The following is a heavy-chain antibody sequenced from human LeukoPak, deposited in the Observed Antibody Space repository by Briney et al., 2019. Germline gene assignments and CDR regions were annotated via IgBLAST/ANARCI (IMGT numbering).Heavy chain of an antibody. V-gene: IGHV3-23*01. D-gene: IGHD6-13*01. CDR1: GFTFSLYA. CDR2: ITGSGGST. CDR3: AKGGGSSWYYFDY. J-gene: IGHJ4*02. Sequence: PGGALRLSCAASGFTFSLYAISWVRQAPGKGLEWVSTITGSGGSTYYADSVRGRFTISRDNSKNTLYLQMISLRAEDTAVYYCAKGGGSSWYYFDYWGQGTLVTVYS.